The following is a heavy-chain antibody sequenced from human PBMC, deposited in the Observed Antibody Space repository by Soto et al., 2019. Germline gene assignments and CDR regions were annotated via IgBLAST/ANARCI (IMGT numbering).Heavy chain of an antibody. V-gene: IGHV1-24*01. J-gene: IGHJ3*02. CDR1: GYTLTELS. CDR2: FDPEDGET. Sequence: GASVKVSCKVSGYTLTELSMHWVRQAPGKGPEWMGGFDPEDGETIYAQKFQGRVTMTEDTSTDTAYMELSSLRSEDTAVYYCATVYSSVIGNNDAFDIWGQGTMVTVSS. CDR3: ATVYSSVIGNNDAFDI. D-gene: IGHD3-22*01.